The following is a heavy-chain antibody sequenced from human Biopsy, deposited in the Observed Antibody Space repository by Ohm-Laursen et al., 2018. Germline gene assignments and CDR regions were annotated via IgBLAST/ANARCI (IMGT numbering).Heavy chain of an antibody. CDR1: GGTFTNYA. Sequence: SSVKVSCKASGGTFTNYAISWVRQAPGQGLEWMGGIIPIFGTVNYAQKFQGRVTITADESTSTAYMELSSLRSDDTAVYYCARDALGGGSYRFFYWGQGSLVTVSS. D-gene: IGHD1-26*01. J-gene: IGHJ4*02. CDR3: ARDALGGGSYRFFY. CDR2: IIPIFGTV. V-gene: IGHV1-69*01.